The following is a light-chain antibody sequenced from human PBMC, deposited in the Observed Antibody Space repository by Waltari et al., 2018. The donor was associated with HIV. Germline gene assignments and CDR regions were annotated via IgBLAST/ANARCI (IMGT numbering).Light chain of an antibody. Sequence: NFMLTQPHSVSESPGKTVTISCTRSSGSIASNYVQWYRQRPGSAPTTVIYEDKQRPSGVPDRFSGSIDSSSNSASLTISGLKTEDEADYYCQSYDSTNRVFGGGTKLTVL. V-gene: IGLV6-57*03. J-gene: IGLJ3*02. CDR3: QSYDSTNRV. CDR1: SGSIASNY. CDR2: EDK.